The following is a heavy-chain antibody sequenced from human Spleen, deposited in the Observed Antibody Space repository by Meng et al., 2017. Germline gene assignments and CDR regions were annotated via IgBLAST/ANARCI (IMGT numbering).Heavy chain of an antibody. CDR2: ISWDGGST. Sequence: GESPKTSCAASGFTFDDYAMHWVRQAPGKGLEWVSLISWDGGSTYYADSVKGRFITSRDNSKNSLYLQMNSLRAEDTALYYCAKEGLGVVARAFDIWGQGTMVAVSS. V-gene: IGHV3-43D*03. J-gene: IGHJ3*02. CDR3: AKEGLGVVARAFDI. D-gene: IGHD5-12*01. CDR1: GFTFDDYA.